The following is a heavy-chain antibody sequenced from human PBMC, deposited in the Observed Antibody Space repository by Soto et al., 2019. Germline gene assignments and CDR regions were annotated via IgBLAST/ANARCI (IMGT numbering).Heavy chain of an antibody. CDR3: AKGIRGEAY. CDR2: ISYSGDTR. Sequence: AGGSLRLSCAASGFTFSSYAMSWVRQAPGKGLEWVSSISYSGDTRYYADSVKGRFTISRDNSKNTMYLQMNTLRAEDTAVYYCAKGIRGEAYWGQGTPVTVSS. CDR1: GFTFSSYA. V-gene: IGHV3-23*01. D-gene: IGHD2-21*01. J-gene: IGHJ4*02.